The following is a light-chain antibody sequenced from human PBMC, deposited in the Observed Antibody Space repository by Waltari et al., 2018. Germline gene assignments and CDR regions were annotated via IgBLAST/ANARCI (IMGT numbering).Light chain of an antibody. J-gene: IGKJ2*01. CDR2: AAS. CDR1: QGIRRS. Sequence: DIQLTQSPSFLSASVGDRVTIACRASQGIRRSLAWYQQKPRKAPQLLIYAASTLQSGVPSRFSGDGSGTEFTLTISSPQPEDSATYYCQQLNSYPRTFGQGTKLEIK. V-gene: IGKV1-9*01. CDR3: QQLNSYPRT.